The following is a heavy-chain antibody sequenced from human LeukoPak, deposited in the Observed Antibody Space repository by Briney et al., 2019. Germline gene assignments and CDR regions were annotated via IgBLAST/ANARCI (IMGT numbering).Heavy chain of an antibody. Sequence: SETLSLTCAVYGGSFSGYYWSWLRQPPGKGLEWIGEINHSGSTNYNPSLKSRVTISVDTSKNQFSLKLSSVTAADTAVYYCASGKRSDIVATIPIAFDIWGQGTMVTVSS. D-gene: IGHD5-12*01. V-gene: IGHV4-34*01. J-gene: IGHJ3*02. CDR1: GGSFSGYY. CDR3: ASGKRSDIVATIPIAFDI. CDR2: INHSGST.